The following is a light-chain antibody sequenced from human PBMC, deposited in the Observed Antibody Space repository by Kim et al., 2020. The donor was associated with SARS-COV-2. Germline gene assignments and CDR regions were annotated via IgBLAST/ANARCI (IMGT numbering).Light chain of an antibody. CDR2: SNN. V-gene: IGLV1-44*01. CDR1: SSNIGSNT. Sequence: QSVLTQPPSASGTPGQRVTISCSGSSSNIGSNTVTWYQQLPGTAPKLLIYSNNQRPSGVPDRFSGSKSGTSAPLAISGLQSEDEADYYCAAWDDSLNGRVFGGGTKLTVL. CDR3: AAWDDSLNGRV. J-gene: IGLJ3*02.